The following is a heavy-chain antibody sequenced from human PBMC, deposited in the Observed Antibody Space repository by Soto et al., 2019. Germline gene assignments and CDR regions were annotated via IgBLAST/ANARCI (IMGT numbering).Heavy chain of an antibody. D-gene: IGHD6-6*01. J-gene: IGHJ4*02. CDR1: GFTFSTFE. Sequence: EVQLVDSGGGLVQPGGSLRLSCAASGFTFSTFEMNWVRQAPGKGLEWVSKIGGSGSTIWYADSVKGRFTISRDNAKNSLYLQMNSLRGDDTAVYYCARATYTSSYHFDSWGQGTLVTVSS. CDR3: ARATYTSSYHFDS. CDR2: IGGSGSTI. V-gene: IGHV3-48*03.